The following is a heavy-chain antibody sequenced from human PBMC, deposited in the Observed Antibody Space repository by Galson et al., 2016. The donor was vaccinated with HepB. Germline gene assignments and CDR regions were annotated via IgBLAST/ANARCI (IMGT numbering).Heavy chain of an antibody. CDR2: IRSNAYGATT. D-gene: IGHD5-18*01. CDR1: GFSFGDYA. CDR3: TREHLWSPVSFFYY. J-gene: IGHJ4*02. V-gene: IGHV3-49*04. Sequence: SLRLSCAPSGFSFGDYAMSWVRQAPGKGLEWLGFIRSNAYGATTKYAASVKGRFTISRDDSKSIAYLQMDSLKTEDKAVYYCTREHLWSPVSFFYYLGQGTLVPVPS.